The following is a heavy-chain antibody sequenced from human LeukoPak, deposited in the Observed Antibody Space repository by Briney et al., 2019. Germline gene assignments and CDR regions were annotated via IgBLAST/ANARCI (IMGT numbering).Heavy chain of an antibody. CDR3: ARHEYSGSYYGLSWFDP. Sequence: SETLSLTCTVSGGSISSSGYYWGWIRQPPGKGLEWIASIYYSGSTYYNPSLKSRVTISVDTSKNQLSLKLSSLTAADTAVYYCARHEYSGSYYGLSWFDPWGQGTLVTVS. V-gene: IGHV4-39*01. D-gene: IGHD1-26*01. CDR2: IYYSGST. CDR1: GGSISSSGYY. J-gene: IGHJ5*02.